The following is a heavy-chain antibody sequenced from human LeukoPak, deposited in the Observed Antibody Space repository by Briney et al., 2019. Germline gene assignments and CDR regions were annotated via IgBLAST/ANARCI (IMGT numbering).Heavy chain of an antibody. CDR2: ISNDGTTT. J-gene: IGHJ4*02. CDR1: GVTFSNYG. CDR3: TSIFDHY. V-gene: IGHV3-74*01. Sequence: VGSRRLSCEAAGVTFSNYGRHWVRKDPGKGLVWVSRISNDGTTTAYADSVKGRFTISRDNAKNTLYLQMSSLRAEDTAVYYCTSIFDHYWGQGTLVTVSS. D-gene: IGHD3-3*01.